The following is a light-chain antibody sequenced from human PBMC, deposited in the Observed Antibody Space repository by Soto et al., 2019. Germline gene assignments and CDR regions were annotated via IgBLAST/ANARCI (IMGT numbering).Light chain of an antibody. Sequence: DIQLTQSPSFLSASVGDRVTITCRASQGISSYLAWYQQKPGKAPKLLIYDASTLQSGVPLRFSGSGSGTEFTLTISSLQPEDFATYNCQQFHSYPFGFGQGTRLEIK. CDR2: DAS. V-gene: IGKV1-9*01. CDR3: QQFHSYPFG. J-gene: IGKJ5*01. CDR1: QGISSY.